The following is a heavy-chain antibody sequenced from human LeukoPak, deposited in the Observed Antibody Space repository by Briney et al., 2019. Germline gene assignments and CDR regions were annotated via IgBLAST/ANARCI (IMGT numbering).Heavy chain of an antibody. CDR2: IIPIFGTA. V-gene: IGHV1-69*13. J-gene: IGHJ6*02. CDR3: ARNSGYDLARVYYYYGMDV. CDR1: GGTFSSYA. Sequence: ASVKVSCTASGGTFSSYAISWVRQAPGQGLEWMGGIIPIFGTANYAQKFQGRVTITADESTSTAYMELSSLRSEDTAVYYCARNSGYDLARVYYYYGMDVWGQGTTVTVSS. D-gene: IGHD5-12*01.